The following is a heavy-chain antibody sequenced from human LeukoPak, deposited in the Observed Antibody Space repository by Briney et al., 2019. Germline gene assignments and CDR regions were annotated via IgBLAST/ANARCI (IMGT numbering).Heavy chain of an antibody. Sequence: PGGSLRLSCAASGFTFSSYWMSWVRQAPGKGLEWVANIKQDGSEKYYVDSVKGRFTISRDNAKNSLYLQMNSLRAEDTAVYYCARGFVAVAGTWYFDYWGQGTLVTVSS. V-gene: IGHV3-7*01. CDR1: GFTFSSYW. J-gene: IGHJ4*02. CDR2: IKQDGSEK. CDR3: ARGFVAVAGTWYFDY. D-gene: IGHD6-19*01.